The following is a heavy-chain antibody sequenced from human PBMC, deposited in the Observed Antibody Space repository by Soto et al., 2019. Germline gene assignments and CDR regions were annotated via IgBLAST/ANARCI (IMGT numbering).Heavy chain of an antibody. D-gene: IGHD2-21*02. CDR2: ISEDGRNK. V-gene: IGHV3-30*18. J-gene: IGHJ4*02. CDR3: AKDQTDVTLFDY. Sequence: GGSLRLSCAASGFTFSSYGMHWVRQAPGKGLEWVAIISEDGRNKYYADSVKGRFTISRDNSKNTLYLQVNSLRAEDTAVYYCAKDQTDVTLFDYWGQGTLVTAPQ. CDR1: GFTFSSYG.